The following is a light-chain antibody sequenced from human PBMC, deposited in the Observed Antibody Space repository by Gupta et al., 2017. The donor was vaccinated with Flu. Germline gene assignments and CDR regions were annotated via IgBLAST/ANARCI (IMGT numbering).Light chain of an antibody. CDR1: SSDVGGDNY. V-gene: IGLV2-14*01. CDR2: EVS. CDR3: SSYTSSSTPVV. J-gene: IGLJ2*01. Sequence: QSALTQPASVSGSPGQSIPISCTGTSSDVGGDNYVSWYQQHPGKAPKLMIYEVSNRPPGVNRFSGSKSGNTASLTIAGLQAEDEADYYCSSYTSSSTPVVFGGGTKLTVL.